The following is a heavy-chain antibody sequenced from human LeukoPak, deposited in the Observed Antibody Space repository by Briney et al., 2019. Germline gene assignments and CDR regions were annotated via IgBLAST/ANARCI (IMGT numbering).Heavy chain of an antibody. CDR3: AKDRHYGLWDFDY. J-gene: IGHJ4*02. Sequence: GGSLRLSCAASGFTVSSNYMSWVRQAPGKGLEWVSVIYSGGSTYYADSVKGRFTISRDNSKNTLYLQMNSLRAEDTAVYYCAKDRHYGLWDFDYWGQGTLVTVSS. CDR2: IYSGGST. V-gene: IGHV3-53*01. CDR1: GFTVSSNY. D-gene: IGHD3-10*01.